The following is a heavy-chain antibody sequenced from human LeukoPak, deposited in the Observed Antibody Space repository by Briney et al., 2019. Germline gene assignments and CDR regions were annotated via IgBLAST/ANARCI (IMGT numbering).Heavy chain of an antibody. CDR3: ARSPLLRLGEFASKRCWFDP. D-gene: IGHD3-16*01. CDR2: INPSGAKT. J-gene: IGHJ5*02. CDR1: GYNFTSYY. V-gene: IGHV1-46*01. Sequence: ASVKVSCKASGYNFTSYYVHWVRQAPRQGLEWMGIINPSGAKTSYAQKFQGRVTMTRDTSTSTLYMQLSSLRSEDTAVYYCARSPLLRLGEFASKRCWFDPWGQGTLVTVSS.